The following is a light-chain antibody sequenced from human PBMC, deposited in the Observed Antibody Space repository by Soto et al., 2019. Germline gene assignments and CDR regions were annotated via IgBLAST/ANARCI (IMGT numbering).Light chain of an antibody. CDR1: QGITNR. J-gene: IGKJ5*01. V-gene: IGKV1D-12*01. Sequence: DIQMTQSPSSVSASVGDRVTITCRASQGITNRLAWYQQKPGKAPKLLIYEASSLQSGVPSRISCSGSVTDFTLTISSLQPEDFATYYCQQANSFPITFGQGTRLEIK. CDR3: QQANSFPIT. CDR2: EAS.